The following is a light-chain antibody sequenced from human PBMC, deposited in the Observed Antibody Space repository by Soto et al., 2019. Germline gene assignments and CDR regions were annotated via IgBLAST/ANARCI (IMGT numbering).Light chain of an antibody. CDR2: DAS. CDR3: SSYTSSGTYV. V-gene: IGLV2-14*01. CDR1: SSDVGGYNY. Sequence: QSVLAQPASVSGSPGQSITISCTGTSSDVGGYNYVSWYQQHPGKAPKLMIYDASNRPSGVSNRFSGSKSGNTASLTISGLQAEDEADYFCSSYTSSGTYVFGTGTKINVL. J-gene: IGLJ1*01.